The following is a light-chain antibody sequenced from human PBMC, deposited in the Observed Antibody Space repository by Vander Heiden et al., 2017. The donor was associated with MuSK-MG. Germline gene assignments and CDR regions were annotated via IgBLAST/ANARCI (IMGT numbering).Light chain of an antibody. CDR2: RNN. J-gene: IGLJ2*01. Sequence: QSVLTKPPSTSGTPGQRVTISCSGSSSSIGSNTVNWYQPLPGTAPKLLIYRNNQRPSGVPDRFSGSKSGTSASLSISGLQSEDEADYYCAAWDDSLNGVVFGGGTKLTVL. CDR3: AAWDDSLNGVV. CDR1: SSSIGSNT. V-gene: IGLV1-44*01.